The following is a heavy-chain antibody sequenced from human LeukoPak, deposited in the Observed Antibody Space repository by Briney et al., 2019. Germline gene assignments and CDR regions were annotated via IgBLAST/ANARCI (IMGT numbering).Heavy chain of an antibody. D-gene: IGHD2-2*01. CDR2: IYYSGST. J-gene: IGHJ5*02. CDR1: GGSISSYY. CDR3: AREVLDHIVVVPANNWFDP. Sequence: SETLSLTCTVSGGSISSYYWSWIRQPPGKGLEWIGYIYYSGSTNYNPSLKSRVTISVDTSKNQFSLKLSSVTAADTAVYYCAREVLDHIVVVPANNWFDPWGQGTLVTVSS. V-gene: IGHV4-59*12.